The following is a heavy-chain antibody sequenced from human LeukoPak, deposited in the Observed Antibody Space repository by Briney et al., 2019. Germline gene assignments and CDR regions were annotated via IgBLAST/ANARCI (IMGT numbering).Heavy chain of an antibody. CDR2: IFYSGST. V-gene: IGHV4-39*01. J-gene: IGHJ4*02. CDR3: ARQRQWLAGDYFDY. CDR1: GGSIGSSAYY. Sequence: SETPSLTCTVSGGSIGSSAYYWGWIRQPPGKGLEWIGSIFYSGSTYYNPSLKSRVTISLDTSKNQFSLRLSSVTAADTAVYYCARQRQWLAGDYFDYWGQGTLVTVSS. D-gene: IGHD6-19*01.